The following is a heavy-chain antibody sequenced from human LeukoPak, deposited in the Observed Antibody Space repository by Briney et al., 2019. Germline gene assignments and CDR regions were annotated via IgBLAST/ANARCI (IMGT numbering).Heavy chain of an antibody. D-gene: IGHD5-18*01. CDR3: ARLGYSYGQQNFDY. V-gene: IGHV4-39*01. Sequence: PSETLSLTCTVSGGSISSSSYYWGWIRQPPGKGLEWIGSIYYSGSTYYNPSLKSRVTISVDTSKNQFSLKLSSVTAADTAVYYCARLGYSYGQQNFDYWGQGTLVTVSS. J-gene: IGHJ4*02. CDR1: GGSISSSSYY. CDR2: IYYSGST.